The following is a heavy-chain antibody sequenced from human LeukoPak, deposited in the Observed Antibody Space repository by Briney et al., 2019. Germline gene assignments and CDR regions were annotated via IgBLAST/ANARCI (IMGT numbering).Heavy chain of an antibody. CDR3: ARTNSYDSSAYRPFDH. V-gene: IGHV3-7*01. D-gene: IGHD3-22*01. Sequence: GGSLRLSCAASGFSFSTYWMNWVRQAPGKGLEWVANIKLDGSETNYADSVKGRFTISRDNVNNALYLQMSSLRDEDTAVYYCARTNSYDSSAYRPFDHWGQGTLVTVSS. CDR1: GFSFSTYW. J-gene: IGHJ4*02. CDR2: IKLDGSET.